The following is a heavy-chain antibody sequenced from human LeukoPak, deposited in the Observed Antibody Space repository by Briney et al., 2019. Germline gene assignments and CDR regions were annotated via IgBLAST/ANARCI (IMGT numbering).Heavy chain of an antibody. D-gene: IGHD3-10*01. CDR1: GFAFSAYA. Sequence: HAGGSLRLSCAASGFAFSAYAMNWVRQAPGKGLEWVASISGSGGSTNYIDSVRGRFTVSRDNSKSTLYLQINSLRAEDTAVFFCAKEPPKELLGAFDLWGQGTRVIVSS. CDR2: ISGSGGST. CDR3: AKEPPKELLGAFDL. V-gene: IGHV3-23*01. J-gene: IGHJ3*01.